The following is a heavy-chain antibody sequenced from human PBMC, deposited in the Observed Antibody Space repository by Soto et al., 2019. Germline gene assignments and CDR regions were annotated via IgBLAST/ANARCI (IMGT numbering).Heavy chain of an antibody. CDR1: GATFSDFA. Sequence: QVQLVQSGAEMRKPGSSLRVSCKASGATFSDFAFSWVRQAPGQGLEWMGGIVPRFGSPNYAQKFGGRVTITADTSTSTVYMEVSSLRFDDTAVYFCARDRIQLRLGKYSFNGMDVWGQGTTITVSS. V-gene: IGHV1-69*06. CDR3: ARDRIQLRLGKYSFNGMDV. D-gene: IGHD3-16*01. CDR2: IVPRFGSP. J-gene: IGHJ6*02.